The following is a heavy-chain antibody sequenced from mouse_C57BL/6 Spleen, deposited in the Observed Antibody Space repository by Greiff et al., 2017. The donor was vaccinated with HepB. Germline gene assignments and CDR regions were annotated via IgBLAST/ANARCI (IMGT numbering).Heavy chain of an antibody. Sequence: EVKLVESGGGLVQPGGSLKLSCAASGFTFSDYGMAWVRQAPRKGPEWVAFISNLAYSIYYADTVTGRFTISRENAKNTLYLEMSSLRSEDTAMYYCARRGELEDAMDYWGQGTSVTVSS. D-gene: IGHD4-1*01. CDR1: GFTFSDYG. CDR3: ARRGELEDAMDY. CDR2: ISNLAYSI. J-gene: IGHJ4*01. V-gene: IGHV5-15*04.